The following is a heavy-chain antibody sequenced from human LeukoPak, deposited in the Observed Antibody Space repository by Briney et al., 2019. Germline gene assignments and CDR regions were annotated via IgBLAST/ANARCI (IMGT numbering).Heavy chain of an antibody. CDR2: ISSSGSTI. CDR1: GFTVSRYE. D-gene: IGHD2-2*01. V-gene: IGHV3-48*03. Sequence: GGSLRLSCAASGFTVSRYEMTWIRQAPGKGLEWVSYISSSGSTIYYADPVKGRFTISRDNAKNSLYLQMNSLRAEDTAVYYCARDLKYCSSTSCYEKNYGLGDYWGQGTLVTVSS. CDR3: ARDLKYCSSTSCYEKNYGLGDY. J-gene: IGHJ4*02.